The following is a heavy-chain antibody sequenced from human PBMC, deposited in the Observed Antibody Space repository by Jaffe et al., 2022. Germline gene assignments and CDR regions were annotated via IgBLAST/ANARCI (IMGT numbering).Heavy chain of an antibody. CDR1: GYRFTDYG. J-gene: IGHJ4*02. CDR2: INTNVGNP. Sequence: QAQLLQSGSELKKPGASVRVSCKASGYRFTDYGIHWLRQAPGQGLDWMGWINTNVGNPSYAQAFRGRFVFSLDKSVSTAYLQISSLRSEDTAVYFCATEVPYYFDSWGQGTLVTVSS. CDR3: ATEVPYYFDS. D-gene: IGHD3-10*01. V-gene: IGHV7-4-1*02.